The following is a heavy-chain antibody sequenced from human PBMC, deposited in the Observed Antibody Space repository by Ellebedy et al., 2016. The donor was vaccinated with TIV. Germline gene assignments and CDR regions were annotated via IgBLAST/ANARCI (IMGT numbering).Heavy chain of an antibody. Sequence: AASVKVSCKVSGYTLTELSVHWARQAPGKGLEWVGGFAPEHDETIYAQRFQGRVTMTEDPSTDTAYMELRSLRSEDTSVYYCATLPSRLFGFDYWGQGTLVTVSS. CDR1: GYTLTELS. CDR2: FAPEHDET. D-gene: IGHD2-21*01. J-gene: IGHJ4*02. CDR3: ATLPSRLFGFDY. V-gene: IGHV1-24*01.